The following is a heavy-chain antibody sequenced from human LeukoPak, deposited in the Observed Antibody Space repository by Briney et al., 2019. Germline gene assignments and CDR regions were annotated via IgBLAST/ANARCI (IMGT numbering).Heavy chain of an antibody. CDR3: ARVDTAMGNTFDY. CDR1: GYTFTGYY. CDR2: INPNSGGT. D-gene: IGHD5-18*01. J-gene: IGHJ4*02. Sequence: ASVKVSCKASGYTFTGYYMHWVRQAPGQGLEWMGWINPNSGGTNYAQKFQGRVAMTRDTSISTAYMELSRLRSDDTAVYYCARVDTAMGNTFDYWGQGTLVTVSS. V-gene: IGHV1-2*02.